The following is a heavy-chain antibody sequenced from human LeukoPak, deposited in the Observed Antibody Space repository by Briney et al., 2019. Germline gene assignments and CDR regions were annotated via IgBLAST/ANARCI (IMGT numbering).Heavy chain of an antibody. V-gene: IGHV1-18*01. J-gene: IGHJ3*02. CDR2: ISAYNRNT. D-gene: IGHD3-22*01. Sequence: ASVTVSFTASGYTFTIYGISWVRQAPGQGLEWMGWISAYNRNTNYAQKLQGRVTMTTDTSTSTAYMELRSLRSDDTAVYYCARDLPQYYYDSSGYYQHDAFDIWGQGTMVTVSS. CDR1: GYTFTIYG. CDR3: ARDLPQYYYDSSGYYQHDAFDI.